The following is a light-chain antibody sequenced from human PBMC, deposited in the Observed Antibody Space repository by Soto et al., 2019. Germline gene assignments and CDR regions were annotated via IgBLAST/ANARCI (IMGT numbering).Light chain of an antibody. Sequence: EIVLTQSPGTLSLSPGERATLSCGASQNVCNSFLAWYQQKPGLAPRLLIYATYTKAPGIPDRFSCSGSGTEFTLNLSSLEPEDFAVYYCQQYPYSPFTFGSGTKVDIK. CDR2: ATY. CDR3: QQYPYSPFT. V-gene: IGKV3D-20*01. J-gene: IGKJ3*01. CDR1: QNVCNSF.